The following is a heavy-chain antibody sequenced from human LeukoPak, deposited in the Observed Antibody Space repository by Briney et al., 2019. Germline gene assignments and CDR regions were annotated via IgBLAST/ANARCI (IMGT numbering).Heavy chain of an antibody. D-gene: IGHD3-22*01. CDR2: IYYSGST. J-gene: IGHJ6*02. CDR3: ASERDYYDSSGYYYYYYGMDG. CDR1: GVSISSYY. V-gene: IGHV4-59*08. Sequence: SETLSLTCTVSGVSISSYYWSWIRQPPGKGLEWIANIYYSGSTNYNPSLKSRVTISVDTSKNQFSLKLSSVTAADTAVYYCASERDYYDSSGYYYYYYGMDGWGQGTTVTVSS.